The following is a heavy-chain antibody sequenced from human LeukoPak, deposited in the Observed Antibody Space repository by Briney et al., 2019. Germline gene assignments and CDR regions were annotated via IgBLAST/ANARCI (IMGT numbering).Heavy chain of an antibody. V-gene: IGHV4-4*07. CDR3: ARAFTIFGVVIRYYFDY. CDR1: GGSFSSYY. CDR2: IYTSGST. Sequence: ASETLSLTCTVSGGSFSSYYWSWIRQPAGKGLEWIGRIYTSGSTNYNPSLKSRVTISVDTSKNQFSLKLSSVTAADTAVYYCARAFTIFGVVIRYYFDYWGQGTLVTVSS. D-gene: IGHD3-3*01. J-gene: IGHJ4*02.